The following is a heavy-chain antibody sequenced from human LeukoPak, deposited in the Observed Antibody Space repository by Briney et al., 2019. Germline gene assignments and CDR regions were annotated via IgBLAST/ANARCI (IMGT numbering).Heavy chain of an antibody. CDR1: GFTFNSYS. CDR2: ISSSSGTI. D-gene: IGHD3-10*02. CDR3: AELGITMIGGV. V-gene: IGHV3-48*01. Sequence: PGGSLRLSCAASGFTFNSYSMNWVRQAPGKGLEWVSYISSSSGTIYYADSVKGRFTISGENAKNSLYLQMNSLRAEDTAVYYCAELGITMIGGVWGKGTTVTISS. J-gene: IGHJ6*04.